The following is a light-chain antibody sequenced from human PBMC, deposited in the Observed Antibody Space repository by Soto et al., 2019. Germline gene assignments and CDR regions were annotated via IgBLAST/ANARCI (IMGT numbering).Light chain of an antibody. CDR3: SSYAGSNNFRV. CDR1: NSDAGGYNY. Sequence: QLGLTRPRSGSGSPCEAVTIPRPGTNSDAGGYNYVSWYQQHPGKAPKLMIYEVSKRPSGVPDRFSGSKSGNTASLTVSGLQAEDEADYYCSSYAGSNNFRVFGTRTKV. J-gene: IGLJ1*01. CDR2: EVS. V-gene: IGLV2-8*01.